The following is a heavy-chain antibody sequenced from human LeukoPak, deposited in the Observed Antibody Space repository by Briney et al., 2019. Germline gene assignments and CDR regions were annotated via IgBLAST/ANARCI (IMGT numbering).Heavy chain of an antibody. V-gene: IGHV3-23*01. J-gene: IGHJ4*02. CDR1: GFTFSSYA. CDR2: FRGSGVAT. CDR3: AVSGWLDY. D-gene: IGHD6-19*01. Sequence: GGSLRLSCAASGFTFSSYAMNWVRQAPGKGLKWVSGFRGSGVATFYADSVKGRFTISRDNSKNTLYLQMNSLRAEDTAVYYCAVSGWLDYWGQGTLVTVSS.